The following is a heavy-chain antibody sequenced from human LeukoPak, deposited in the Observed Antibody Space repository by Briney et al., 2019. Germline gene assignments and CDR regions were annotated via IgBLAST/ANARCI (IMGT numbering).Heavy chain of an antibody. V-gene: IGHV1-69*05. Sequence: VASVKVSCKASGGSFNSYGINWVRQAPGQGLEWMGGIIPVFGTTSYALKFQGRVTITTDESTSTAYMELSSLRSEDTAVYYCARALGVVVLGYYFDFWGQGTLVTVSS. CDR2: IIPVFGTT. CDR1: GGSFNSYG. CDR3: ARALGVVVLGYYFDF. D-gene: IGHD3-22*01. J-gene: IGHJ4*02.